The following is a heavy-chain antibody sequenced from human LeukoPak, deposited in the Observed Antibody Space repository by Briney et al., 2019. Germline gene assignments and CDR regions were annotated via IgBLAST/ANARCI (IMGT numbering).Heavy chain of an antibody. Sequence: SETLSLTCTVSGVSISSGDYYWNWIRQPPGKGLEWIGYIYYSGSTYYNPSLKSRLTISVDTSKNQFSLKLSSVTAADTAVYYCARTTVVAKYFDYWGQGTLVTVSS. CDR3: ARTTVVAKYFDY. CDR1: GVSISSGDYY. CDR2: IYYSGST. D-gene: IGHD4-23*01. V-gene: IGHV4-30-4*01. J-gene: IGHJ4*02.